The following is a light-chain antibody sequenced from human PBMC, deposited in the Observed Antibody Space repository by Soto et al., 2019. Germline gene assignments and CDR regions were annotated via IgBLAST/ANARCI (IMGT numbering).Light chain of an antibody. J-gene: IGKJ4*01. V-gene: IGKV2-28*01. CDR1: QSLLHSNGYNY. CDR3: MQALQTPLT. Sequence: DIVMTQSPLSLPVTPGEPASISCRSSQSLLHSNGYNYLDWYLQKPGQSPQLLIYLGSNRASGVPDRFSGSGPGTEVTLNISRVEAEDVGVYYCMQALQTPLTFGGVTKVEIK. CDR2: LGS.